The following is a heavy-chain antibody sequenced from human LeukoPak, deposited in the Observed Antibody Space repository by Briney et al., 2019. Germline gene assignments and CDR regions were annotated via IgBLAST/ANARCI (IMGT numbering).Heavy chain of an antibody. CDR3: TRDRRDGYNYVDL. V-gene: IGHV4-59*01. CDR2: ISYSGST. Sequence: PSETLSLTCTVSGGSISPYYWSWIRQPPGKQLEWIAFISYSGSTEYNPSLKSRVTISVDTSKNQFSLKLKSLTPADTAMYYCTRDRRDGYNYVDLGGQGTMVPVSS. J-gene: IGHJ4*02. CDR1: GGSISPYY. D-gene: IGHD5-24*01.